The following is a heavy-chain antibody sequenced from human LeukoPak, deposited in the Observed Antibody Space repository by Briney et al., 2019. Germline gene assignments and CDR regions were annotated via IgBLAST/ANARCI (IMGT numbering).Heavy chain of an antibody. CDR2: ISRSGSTI. J-gene: IGHJ4*02. CDR3: ARRDAHDY. CDR1: GFNFSTYW. D-gene: IGHD2-2*01. Sequence: GGSLRLSCVASGFNFSTYWMNWVRKAPGKGLEWVSYISRSGSTIYYADSVKGRFTISRDNAKNSLYLQMNSLRDEDTAVYYCARRDAHDYSGQGTLVTVSS. V-gene: IGHV3-48*02.